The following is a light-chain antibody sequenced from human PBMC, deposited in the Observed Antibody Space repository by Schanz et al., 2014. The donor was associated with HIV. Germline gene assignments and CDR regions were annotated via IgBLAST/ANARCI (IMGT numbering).Light chain of an antibody. Sequence: FMLTQPHSVSESPGKTVTFSCTRSSGSFASTSVQWYQQRPGRAPTAVIWENRQRPSGVPSRFSGSIDSSSNSASLTISXXXXEDEADYFCQSYDNDSPAVFGGGTKLTVL. CDR3: QSYDNDSPAV. CDR2: ENR. J-gene: IGLJ3*02. V-gene: IGLV6-57*04. CDR1: SGSFASTS.